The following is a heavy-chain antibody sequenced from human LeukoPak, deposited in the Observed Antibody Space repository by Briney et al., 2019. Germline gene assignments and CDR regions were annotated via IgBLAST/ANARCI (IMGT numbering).Heavy chain of an antibody. Sequence: PSETLSLTCTVSGGSISSYYWSWIRQPPGKGLEWIGYIYYSGSTNYNPSLKSRVTISVDTSKNQFSLKLSPVTAADTAVYYCARRLDYYYGMDVWGQGTTVTVSS. J-gene: IGHJ6*02. D-gene: IGHD4-11*01. CDR1: GGSISSYY. V-gene: IGHV4-59*01. CDR2: IYYSGST. CDR3: ARRLDYYYGMDV.